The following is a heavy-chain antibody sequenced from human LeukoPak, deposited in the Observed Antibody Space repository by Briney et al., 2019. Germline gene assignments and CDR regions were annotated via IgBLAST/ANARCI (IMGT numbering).Heavy chain of an antibody. V-gene: IGHV3-21*01. CDR1: GFTFSSYS. CDR2: ISSSSSYR. CDR3: AREGIVPAARNYYYYYGMDV. D-gene: IGHD2-2*01. Sequence: TGGSLRLSCAASGFTFSSYSMNWVRQAPGKGLEWVSSISSSSSYRYYADSVKGRFTISRDNAKNSLYLQMNSLRAEDTAVYYCAREGIVPAARNYYYYYGMDVWGKGTTVTVSS. J-gene: IGHJ6*04.